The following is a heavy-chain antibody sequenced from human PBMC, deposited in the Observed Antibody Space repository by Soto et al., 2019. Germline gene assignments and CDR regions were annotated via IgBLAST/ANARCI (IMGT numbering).Heavy chain of an antibody. V-gene: IGHV3-48*02. CDR3: ASCHLGVGTLEFDY. Sequence: EVQLVESGGGLVQPGGSLRLSCAASGFTFSSYSMNWVRQAPGKGLEWVSYISSSSSTIYYPDSVKGRFTISRDNAKNSLYLQMNSLRDEDTAVYDCASCHLGVGTLEFDYWGQGPLVTVSS. CDR1: GFTFSSYS. J-gene: IGHJ4*02. CDR2: ISSSSSTI. D-gene: IGHD3-3*01.